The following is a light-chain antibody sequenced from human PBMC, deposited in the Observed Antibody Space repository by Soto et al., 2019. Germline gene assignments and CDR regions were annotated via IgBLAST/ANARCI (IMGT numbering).Light chain of an antibody. CDR2: GAS. Sequence: EIVLTQSPGTLSLSPGEGATLSCRASQGVSSSFLAWYQQKPGQAPRLLIYGASSRATGMPARFSGSGSGTDFTLTISRLEPEHFAVYYCQQYGSSPWSFGQGTKVEI. CDR3: QQYGSSPWS. V-gene: IGKV3-20*01. CDR1: QGVSSSF. J-gene: IGKJ1*01.